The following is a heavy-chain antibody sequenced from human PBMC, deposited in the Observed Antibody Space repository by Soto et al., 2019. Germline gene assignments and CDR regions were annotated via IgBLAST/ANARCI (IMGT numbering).Heavy chain of an antibody. Sequence: QVQLVQSGAEVKKPGASVNISCKTSGYTFTSYYLHWVRQAPGQGLEWMGLINPNGGRTTSAQNFQGRVTMTRDTSANTVYMELGSLRSDDTAVYYCATQIGPVYWGQGTLVTVSS. CDR3: ATQIGPVY. D-gene: IGHD3-22*01. J-gene: IGHJ4*02. CDR1: GYTFTSYY. CDR2: INPNGGRT. V-gene: IGHV1-46*01.